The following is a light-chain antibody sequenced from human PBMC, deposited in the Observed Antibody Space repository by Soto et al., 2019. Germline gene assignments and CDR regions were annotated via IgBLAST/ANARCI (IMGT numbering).Light chain of an antibody. CDR1: QSVSSSY. CDR3: QQRNSWPPTFT. V-gene: IGKV3-11*01. J-gene: IGKJ1*01. CDR2: DTS. Sequence: EIVLTQSPATLSLSPGERATLSCRASQSVSSSYLAWYQQKPGQAPRLLIYDTSIRATGIPARFSGSGSGTDFTLTISSLEPEDFAVYYCQQRNSWPPTFTFGQGTKVDIK.